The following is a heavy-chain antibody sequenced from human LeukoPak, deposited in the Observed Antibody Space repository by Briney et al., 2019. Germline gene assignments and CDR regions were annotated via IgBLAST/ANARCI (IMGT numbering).Heavy chain of an antibody. CDR1: GFTFSSYW. CDR2: INSDGSST. D-gene: IGHD3-9*01. J-gene: IGHJ5*02. V-gene: IGHV3-74*01. Sequence: GGSLRLSCAASGFTFSSYWMHWVRQAPGKGLVWVSRINSDGSSTSYADSVKGRFTISRDDAKNTLYLQMNSPRAEDTAVYYCARDPTYYDILTGYYPTNWFDPWGQGTLVTVSS. CDR3: ARDPTYYDILTGYYPTNWFDP.